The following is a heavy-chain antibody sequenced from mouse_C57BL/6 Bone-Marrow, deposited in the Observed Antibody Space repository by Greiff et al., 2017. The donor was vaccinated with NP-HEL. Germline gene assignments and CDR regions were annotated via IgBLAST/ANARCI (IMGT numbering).Heavy chain of an antibody. CDR2: INPSTGGT. Sequence: VQLQSGPELVKPGASVKISCKASGYSFTGYYMNWVKQSPEKSLEWIGEINPSTGGTTYNQKFKAKATLTVDKSSSTAYMQLKSLTSEDSAVYYCARSRYGSSYGWFAYWGQGTLVTVSA. D-gene: IGHD1-1*01. J-gene: IGHJ3*01. V-gene: IGHV1-42*01. CDR3: ARSRYGSSYGWFAY. CDR1: GYSFTGYY.